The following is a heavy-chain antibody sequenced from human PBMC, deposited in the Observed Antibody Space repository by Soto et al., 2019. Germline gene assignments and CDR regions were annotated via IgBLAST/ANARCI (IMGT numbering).Heavy chain of an antibody. J-gene: IGHJ4*02. V-gene: IGHV4-59*03. CDR1: GGSFSENY. D-gene: IGHD3-16*01. Sequence: SETLSLTCDVSGGSFSENYWTWIRQYPGKGLEWIGYIYYSGSTNYNPSLKGRVTISVDASRSQFSLKLTPVTAADTALYYCAAGNLGAVWTHLDDWGQGTLVTVSS. CDR3: AAGNLGAVWTHLDD. CDR2: IYYSGST.